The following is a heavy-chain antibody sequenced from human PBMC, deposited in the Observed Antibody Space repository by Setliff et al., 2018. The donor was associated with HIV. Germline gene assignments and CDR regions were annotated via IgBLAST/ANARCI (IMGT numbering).Heavy chain of an antibody. J-gene: IGHJ5*02. CDR1: GYTFTSYG. CDR2: INPKSDGT. Sequence: ASVKVSCKASGYTFTSYGISWVRQAPGQGLEWMGWINPKSDGTNYAQKFQGWITMTRDTSISTAYMELSRLRSDDTAVYYCARDLRTIVWYTSSWYEDWFDPWGQGTLVTVSS. CDR3: ARDLRTIVWYTSSWYEDWFDP. D-gene: IGHD6-13*01. V-gene: IGHV1-2*04.